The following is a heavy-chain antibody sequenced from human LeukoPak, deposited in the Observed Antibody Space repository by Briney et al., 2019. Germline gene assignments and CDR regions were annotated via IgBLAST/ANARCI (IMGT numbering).Heavy chain of an antibody. CDR1: GFTFSTYW. D-gene: IGHD1-26*01. CDR3: ARDLSGSLNN. J-gene: IGHJ4*02. CDR2: IKQDGSEK. Sequence: GGSLRLSCSASGFTFSTYWMSWVRQAPGKGLEWVANIKQDGSEKYYVGSVKGRFTVSRDNAKNSLYLQMNSLRAEDTAVYYCARDLSGSLNNWGQGTLVTVSS. V-gene: IGHV3-7*04.